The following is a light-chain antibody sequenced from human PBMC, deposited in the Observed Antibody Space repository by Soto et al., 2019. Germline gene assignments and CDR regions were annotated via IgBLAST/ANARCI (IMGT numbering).Light chain of an antibody. CDR2: AAS. CDR1: QDISSH. V-gene: IGKV1-9*01. Sequence: DIQLTQSPFFLSASVGDRVTITCRTSQDISSHLAWYQQKPGKAPKLLIYAASTLQSGVPSGFGGSGSGTEFTLTITSLQPEDFATYYCQQVNTYPLTFGGGTKVEIK. CDR3: QQVNTYPLT. J-gene: IGKJ4*01.